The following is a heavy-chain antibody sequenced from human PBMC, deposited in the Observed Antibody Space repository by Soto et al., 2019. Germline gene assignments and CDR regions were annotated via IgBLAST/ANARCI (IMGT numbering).Heavy chain of an antibody. J-gene: IGHJ4*02. CDR2: IDPSDSYT. D-gene: IGHD3-10*01. CDR1: GYSFTSYW. V-gene: IGHV5-10-1*01. CDR3: ATSSPDYYGSGSYGLHFDY. Sequence: GESLKISCKGSGYSFTSYWISWVRQMPGKGLEWMGRIDPSDSYTNYSPSFQGHVTISADKSISTAYLQWSSLKASDTAMYYCATSSPDYYGSGSYGLHFDYWGQGTLLTAPQ.